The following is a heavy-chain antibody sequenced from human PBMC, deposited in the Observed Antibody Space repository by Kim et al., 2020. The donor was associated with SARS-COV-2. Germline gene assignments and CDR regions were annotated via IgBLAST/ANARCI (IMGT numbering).Heavy chain of an antibody. Sequence: GGSLRLSCVASGFTFSTYWMSWVRQAPGKGLEWVANIKQDGSEKYYVDSVKGRFTISRDNAKNSLYLQMNSLRAEDTAVYFCASRYYSGSGIYYFWGYWG. V-gene: IGHV3-7*01. CDR2: IKQDGSEK. CDR3: ASRYYSGSGIYYFWGY. D-gene: IGHD3-10*01. CDR1: GFTFSTYW. J-gene: IGHJ4*01.